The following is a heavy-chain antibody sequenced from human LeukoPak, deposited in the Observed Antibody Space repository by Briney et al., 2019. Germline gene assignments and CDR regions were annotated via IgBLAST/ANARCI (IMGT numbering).Heavy chain of an antibody. CDR3: VRLPNYYDSSGNDY. V-gene: IGHV4-59*08. Sequence: PSETLSLTCTVSGGSISSYYWSWIRQPPGKGLEWIGYIYYSGSTNYNPSLKSRVTISVDTSKNQFSLKLSSVTAADTAVYYCVRLPNYYDSSGNDYWGQGTLVTVSS. CDR1: GGSISSYY. D-gene: IGHD3-22*01. CDR2: IYYSGST. J-gene: IGHJ4*02.